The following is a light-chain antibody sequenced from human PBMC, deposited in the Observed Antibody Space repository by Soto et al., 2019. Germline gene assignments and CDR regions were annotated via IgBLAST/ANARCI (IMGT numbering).Light chain of an antibody. V-gene: IGKV1-27*01. CDR3: QKYNSAPRT. Sequence: DIQMTQSPSSLSASVGDRVTITCRASQGISNYLAWYQQKPGKVPKILIYAASTLQSGVPSRFSGSESGTDFSLNISSLQPEDVATYYSQKYNSAPRTFGQGTKVEIK. CDR1: QGISNY. J-gene: IGKJ1*01. CDR2: AAS.